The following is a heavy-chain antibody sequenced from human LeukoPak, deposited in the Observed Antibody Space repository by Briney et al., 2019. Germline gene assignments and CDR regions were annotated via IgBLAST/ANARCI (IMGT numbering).Heavy chain of an antibody. V-gene: IGHV4-4*02. J-gene: IGHJ3*02. CDR1: GGSISSSNW. CDR3: ARVIAVTRSAFDI. CDR2: IYHGGST. Sequence: PSETLSLTCAVSGGSISSSNWWSWVRQPPGKGLEWIGEIYHGGSTNYNPSLKSRVTISVDKSKNQFSLKLSSVTAADTAVYYCARVIAVTRSAFDIWGQGTMVTVSS. D-gene: IGHD6-19*01.